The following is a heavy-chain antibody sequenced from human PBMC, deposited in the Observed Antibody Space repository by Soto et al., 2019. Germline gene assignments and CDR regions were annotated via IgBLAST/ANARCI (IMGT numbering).Heavy chain of an antibody. CDR3: AKCSGSGGSCYYFDY. CDR2: ISGSGGST. J-gene: IGHJ4*02. Sequence: EVQLLESGGGLVQPGGSLRLSCAASGFTFSSYAMSWVRQAPGKGLGWVSAISGSGGSTYYADSVKGRFTISRDNSKNTLYLQMNSLRAEDTAVYYCAKCSGSGGSCYYFDYWGQGTLVTVSS. V-gene: IGHV3-23*01. CDR1: GFTFSSYA. D-gene: IGHD2-15*01.